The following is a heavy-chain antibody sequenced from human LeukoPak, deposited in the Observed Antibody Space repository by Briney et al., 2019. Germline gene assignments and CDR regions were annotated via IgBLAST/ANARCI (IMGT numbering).Heavy chain of an antibody. D-gene: IGHD6-13*01. V-gene: IGHV1-3*01. Sequence: GASVKVSCKASGYTFTSYAMHWVRQAPGQRLEWMGWINACNGNTKYSQKFQGRVTITRDTSASTAYMELSSLRSEDTAVYYCASRTSSSWYFACFDYWGQGTLVTVSS. CDR1: GYTFTSYA. CDR2: INACNGNT. J-gene: IGHJ4*02. CDR3: ASRTSSSWYFACFDY.